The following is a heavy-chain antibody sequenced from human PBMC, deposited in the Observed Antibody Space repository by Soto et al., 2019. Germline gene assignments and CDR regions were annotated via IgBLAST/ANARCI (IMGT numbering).Heavy chain of an antibody. V-gene: IGHV3-64*01. CDR3: ARAPNYYDGSGYYY. CDR1: GFTFSSYA. D-gene: IGHD3-22*01. J-gene: IGHJ4*02. CDR2: ISSNGGST. Sequence: PGGSLRLSCAASGFTFSSYAMHWVRQATGKGLEYVSAISSNGGSTYYANSVKGRFTISRDNSKNTLYLQMGSLRAEDMAVYYCARAPNYYDGSGYYYWGQGTLVTVSS.